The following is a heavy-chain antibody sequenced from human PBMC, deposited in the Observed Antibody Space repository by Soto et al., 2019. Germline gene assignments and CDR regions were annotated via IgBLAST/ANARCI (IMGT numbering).Heavy chain of an antibody. CDR2: ISTSSSTI. Sequence: GGSLRLSCAASGFTFSGYSLSWVRQAPGKGLEWVSYISTSSSTIYYRDSVKGRFTISRDDANHSLDLQMNSLRAEDTAVYYCARVASGPSYYYYYMDVWGKGTSVTVS. J-gene: IGHJ6*03. D-gene: IGHD3-10*01. V-gene: IGHV3-48*01. CDR3: ARVASGPSYYYYYMDV. CDR1: GFTFSGYS.